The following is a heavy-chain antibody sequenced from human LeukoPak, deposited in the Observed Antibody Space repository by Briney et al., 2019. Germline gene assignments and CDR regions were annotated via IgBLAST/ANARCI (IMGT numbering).Heavy chain of an antibody. Sequence: GGSLRLSCAASGFPFNNYAMSWVRQSPGKRLEWVSAILGSGRSAYYADYVKGRFTISRDNCKNSLFLQMNRMRVEDTDLYYCSKWGDYDVLTGYYDSDFWGQGTLVTVSA. V-gene: IGHV3-23*01. D-gene: IGHD3-9*01. CDR3: SKWGDYDVLTGYYDSDF. CDR1: GFPFNNYA. J-gene: IGHJ4*02. CDR2: ILGSGRSA.